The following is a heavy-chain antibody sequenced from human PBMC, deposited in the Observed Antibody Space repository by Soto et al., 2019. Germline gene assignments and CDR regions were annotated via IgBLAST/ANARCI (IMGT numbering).Heavy chain of an antibody. D-gene: IGHD2-8*01. V-gene: IGHV3-21*01. CDR2: ISSSSSYI. J-gene: IGHJ6*02. Sequence: PGGSLRLSCAASGFTFSSYSMNWVRQAPGKGLEWVSSISSSSSYIYYADSVKGRFTISRDNAKNSLYLQMKSLRAEDTAVYYCARDFTADIVLMVYASPENYYYYGMDVWGQGTKVTVSS. CDR1: GFTFSSYS. CDR3: ARDFTADIVLMVYASPENYYYYGMDV.